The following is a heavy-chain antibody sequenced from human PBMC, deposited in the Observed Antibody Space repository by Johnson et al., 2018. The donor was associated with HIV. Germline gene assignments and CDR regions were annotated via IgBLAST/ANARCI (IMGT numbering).Heavy chain of an antibody. CDR2: VQFDGSNK. CDR1: GFRFSSYG. Sequence: QVQLVESGGGVVQPGGSLRLSCAASGFRFSSYGMHWVRQAPGKGLEWVASVQFDGSNKYYIDSVKGRFTISRDNSKNTLYLQMNSLRAEDTAVYYCAKDNTDSSGWFSLSGAFDIWGQGTMVTVSS. CDR3: AKDNTDSSGWFSLSGAFDI. J-gene: IGHJ3*02. D-gene: IGHD6-19*01. V-gene: IGHV3-30*02.